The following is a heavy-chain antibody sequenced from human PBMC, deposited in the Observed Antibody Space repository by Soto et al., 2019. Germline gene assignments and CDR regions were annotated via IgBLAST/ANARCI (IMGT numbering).Heavy chain of an antibody. Sequence: GGCLRLSCNASGFTVSSSYMSLVRQAPGMGLEWVAVIESGGTAHYADSVKGRFTISRDNPNNIIYLQLHTLRAEDTAVYYCAKDLGPLKLLNYVFYGLDVWGQGTTVTVSS. D-gene: IGHD2-21*02. CDR2: IESGGTA. J-gene: IGHJ6*02. CDR3: AKDLGPLKLLNYVFYGLDV. CDR1: GFTVSSSY. V-gene: IGHV3-53*01.